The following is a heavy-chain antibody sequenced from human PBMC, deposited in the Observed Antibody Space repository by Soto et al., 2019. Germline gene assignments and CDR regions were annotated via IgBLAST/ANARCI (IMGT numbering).Heavy chain of an antibody. D-gene: IGHD5-18*01. CDR3: ASEYSYGYDAFDI. J-gene: IGHJ3*02. Sequence: SETLSLTCTVSGGSISSYYWSWIRQPPGKGLEWIGYIYYSGSTNYNPSLKSRVTISVDTSKNQFSLKLSSVTAADTAVYYCASEYSYGYDAFDIWGQGTMVTVSS. CDR2: IYYSGST. V-gene: IGHV4-59*08. CDR1: GGSISSYY.